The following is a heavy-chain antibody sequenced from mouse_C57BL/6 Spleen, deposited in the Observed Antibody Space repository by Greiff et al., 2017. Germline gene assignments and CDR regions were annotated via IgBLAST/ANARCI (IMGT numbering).Heavy chain of an antibody. CDR1: GFTFSSYA. CDR2: ISSGGDYI. J-gene: IGHJ4*01. V-gene: IGHV5-9-1*02. Sequence: EVQGVESGEGLVKPGGSLKLSCAASGFTFSSYAMSWVRQTPEKRLEWVAYISSGGDYIYYADTVKGRFTISRDNARNTLYLQMSSLKSEDTAMYYCTRVPTPGYYYAMDYWGQGTSVTVSS. CDR3: TRVPTPGYYYAMDY. D-gene: IGHD2-10*01.